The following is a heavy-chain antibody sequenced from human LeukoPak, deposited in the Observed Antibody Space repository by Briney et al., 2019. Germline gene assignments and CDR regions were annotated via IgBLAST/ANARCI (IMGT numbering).Heavy chain of an antibody. J-gene: IGHJ4*02. Sequence: KSSETLSLTRAVYGGSFSGYYWSWIRQPPGKGLEWIGEINHSGSTNYNPSLKSRVTISVDTSKNQFSLKLSSVTAADTTVYYCARGGGATDFDYWGQGTLVTVSS. D-gene: IGHD1-26*01. V-gene: IGHV4-34*01. CDR2: INHSGST. CDR1: GGSFSGYY. CDR3: ARGGGATDFDY.